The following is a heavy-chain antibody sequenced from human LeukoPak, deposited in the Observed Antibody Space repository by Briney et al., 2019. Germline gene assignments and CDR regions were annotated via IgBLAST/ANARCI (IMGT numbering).Heavy chain of an antibody. J-gene: IGHJ5*02. CDR2: IHYSEST. CDR1: GGSVISDTYY. V-gene: IGHV4-39*01. CDR3: AIHAKYNYFDP. Sequence: SETLSLTCTVSGGSVISDTYYWGWIRQPPGKGLEWIGSIHYSESTYYTPSLKTRITMSVDTSKNQFSLKLRSVTAADTAVYFCAIHAKYNYFDPWGQGTLVTVSS.